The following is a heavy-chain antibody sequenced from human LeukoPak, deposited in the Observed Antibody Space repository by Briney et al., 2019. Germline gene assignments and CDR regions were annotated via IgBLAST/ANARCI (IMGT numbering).Heavy chain of an antibody. CDR3: ARVSRGPHPYYYDSSGYMDY. J-gene: IGHJ4*02. Sequence: GGSLRLSCAASGFTVSSNYMSWVRQAPGKGLEWVSVIYSGGGTYYADSAKGRFTISRDNSKNTLYLQMNSLRAEDTAVYYCARVSRGPHPYYYDSSGYMDYWGQGTLVTVSS. V-gene: IGHV3-53*01. CDR1: GFTVSSNY. D-gene: IGHD3-22*01. CDR2: IYSGGGT.